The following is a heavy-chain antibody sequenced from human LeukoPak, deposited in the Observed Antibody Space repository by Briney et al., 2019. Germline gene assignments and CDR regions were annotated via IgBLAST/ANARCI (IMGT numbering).Heavy chain of an antibody. D-gene: IGHD3-22*01. V-gene: IGHV4-39*01. Sequence: GSLRLSCAASGFTFSSYAMSWVRQPPGKGLEWIGSIYYSGSTYYNPSLKSRVTISVDTSKNQFSLKLSSVTAADTAVYYCARHIHYYDSSGYFYFDYWGQGTLVTVSS. CDR2: IYYSGST. CDR3: ARHIHYYDSSGYFYFDY. J-gene: IGHJ4*02. CDR1: GFTFSSYA.